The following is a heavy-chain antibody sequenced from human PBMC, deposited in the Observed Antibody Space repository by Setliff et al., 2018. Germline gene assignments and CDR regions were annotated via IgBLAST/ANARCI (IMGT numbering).Heavy chain of an antibody. V-gene: IGHV3-48*03. Sequence: GGSLRLSCAGSRSTFSGDDMNWVRQAPGKGLEWISYINTGDDIIYYAPSVKGRFTISRDNAKNTLYLQMNSLRAEDTAVYYCAREGYCGGDCYSIDWGQGTLVTVSS. CDR1: RSTFSGDD. D-gene: IGHD2-21*02. J-gene: IGHJ4*02. CDR2: INTGDDII. CDR3: AREGYCGGDCYSID.